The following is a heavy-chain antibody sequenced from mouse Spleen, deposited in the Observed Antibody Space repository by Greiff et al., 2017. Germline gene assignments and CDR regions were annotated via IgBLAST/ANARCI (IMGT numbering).Heavy chain of an antibody. CDR1: GYAFSSSW. Sequence: QVQLKESGPELVKPGASVKISCKASGYAFSSSWMNWVKQRPGKGLEWIGRIYPGDGDTNYNGKFKGKATLTADKSSSTAYMQLSSLTSEDSAVYFCARSYDYDEEWFAYWGQGTLVTVSA. CDR2: IYPGDGDT. J-gene: IGHJ3*01. CDR3: ARSYDYDEEWFAY. V-gene: IGHV1-82*01. D-gene: IGHD2-4*01.